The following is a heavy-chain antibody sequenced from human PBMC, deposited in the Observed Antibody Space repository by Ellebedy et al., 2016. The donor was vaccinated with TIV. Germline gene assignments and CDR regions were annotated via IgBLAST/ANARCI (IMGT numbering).Heavy chain of an antibody. Sequence: PSETLSLTCTVSGGSIRRSSYYWGWIRQPPGKGLEWIGNVYYNENTDYNPSLKSRVTISVDTSKNQFSLKLRSVTAADTAVYYCARNPPTYNWVDSWGQGTLVTVSS. CDR1: GGSIRRSSYY. J-gene: IGHJ5*01. CDR2: VYYNENT. V-gene: IGHV4-39*01. CDR3: ARNPPTYNWVDS.